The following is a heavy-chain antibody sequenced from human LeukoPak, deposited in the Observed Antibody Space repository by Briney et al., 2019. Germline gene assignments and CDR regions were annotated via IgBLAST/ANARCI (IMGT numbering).Heavy chain of an antibody. CDR1: GFTFSRYG. J-gene: IGHJ4*02. Sequence: PGGSLRLSCAASGFTFSRYGMHWVRQAPGKGLEWVAFIRYDERNKYYADSVKGRFTISRDISKNTLYLQMNSLRVEDTAVYYCAKESERGEFDYWGQGALVTVSS. V-gene: IGHV3-30*02. D-gene: IGHD2-21*01. CDR2: IRYDERNK. CDR3: AKESERGEFDY.